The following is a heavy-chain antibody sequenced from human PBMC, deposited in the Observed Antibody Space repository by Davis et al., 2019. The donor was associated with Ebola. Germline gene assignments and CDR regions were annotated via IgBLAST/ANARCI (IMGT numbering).Heavy chain of an antibody. CDR2: ISSSSSYT. CDR1: GFTFSDYY. V-gene: IGHV3-11*06. J-gene: IGHJ4*02. Sequence: GGSLRLSCAASGFTFSDYYMSWIRQAPGKGLEWVSYISSSSSYTNYADSVKGRFTISRDNAKNSLYLQMNSLRAEDTAVYYCARVGWVTAVDYWGQGTLVTVSS. CDR3: ARVGWVTAVDY. D-gene: IGHD2-21*02.